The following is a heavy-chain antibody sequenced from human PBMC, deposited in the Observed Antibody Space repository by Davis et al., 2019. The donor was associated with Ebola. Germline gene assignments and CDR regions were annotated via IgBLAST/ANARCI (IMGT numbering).Heavy chain of an antibody. CDR3: ATRRLPFDY. J-gene: IGHJ4*02. CDR1: GFTFSRYS. Sequence: GESLKISCASSGFTFSRYSMHWLRQAPGQVLEWVSYISSSSSTIYYADSVKGRFTISRDNAKNSLYLQMNSLRDEDTAVYYCATRRLPFDYWGQGTLVTVSS. CDR2: ISSSSSTI. V-gene: IGHV3-48*02. D-gene: IGHD6-25*01.